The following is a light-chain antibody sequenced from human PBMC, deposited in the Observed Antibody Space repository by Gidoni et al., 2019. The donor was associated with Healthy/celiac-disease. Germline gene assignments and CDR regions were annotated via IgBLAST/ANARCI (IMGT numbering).Light chain of an antibody. CDR3: QQYGSSQWT. CDR2: GTS. J-gene: IGKJ1*01. CDR1: QSVSSY. V-gene: IGKV3-20*01. Sequence: EIALKQYPGALSLSPGERATLSCRASQSVSSYLAWYQQKPGQAPRLLIYGTSSRSSGIPDRFSGSGSGTDFTLTINRLEPEDFAVYYCQQYGSSQWTFGQGTKVEIK.